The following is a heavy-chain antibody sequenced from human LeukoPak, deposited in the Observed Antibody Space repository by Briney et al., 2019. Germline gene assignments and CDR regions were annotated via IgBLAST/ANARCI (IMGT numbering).Heavy chain of an antibody. CDR3: ASRGVTIFGVYGMDV. D-gene: IGHD3-3*01. Sequence: GSSVKVSCKASGGTFSSYAISWVRQAPGQGLEWMGGIIPIFGTANYAQKFQGRVTITADESTSTAYMELSSLRSEDTAVSYCASRGVTIFGVYGMDVWGQGTTVTVSS. CDR2: IIPIFGTA. CDR1: GGTFSSYA. V-gene: IGHV1-69*01. J-gene: IGHJ6*02.